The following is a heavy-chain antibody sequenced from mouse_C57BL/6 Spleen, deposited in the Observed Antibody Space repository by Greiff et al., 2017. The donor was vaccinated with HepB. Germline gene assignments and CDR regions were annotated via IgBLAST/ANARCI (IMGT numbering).Heavy chain of an antibody. J-gene: IGHJ2*01. CDR1: GYTFTSYT. D-gene: IGHD2-2*01. Sequence: LVESGAELARPGASVKMSCKASGYTFTSYTMHWVKQRPGQGLEWIGYINPSSGYTKYNQKFKDKATLTADKYSITAYMQLSSLTSEDSAVYYCARKDVYYGYDVDYFDYWGQGTTLTVSS. V-gene: IGHV1-4*01. CDR2: INPSSGYT. CDR3: ARKDVYYGYDVDYFDY.